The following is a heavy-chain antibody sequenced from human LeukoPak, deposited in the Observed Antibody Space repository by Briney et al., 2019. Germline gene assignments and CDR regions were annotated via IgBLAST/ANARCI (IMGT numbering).Heavy chain of an antibody. J-gene: IGHJ4*02. CDR1: GYTFTSNY. CDR3: ARFHQGATFDY. CDR2: ISPSGGST. Sequence: ASVKVSCKAFGYTFTSNYMHWVRQAPGQGPEWMGVISPSGGSTTYAQKFQGRVTLTRDMSTSTDYLELSSLRSEDTAVYYCARFHQGATFDYWGQGTLVTVSS. V-gene: IGHV1-46*01. D-gene: IGHD2-2*01.